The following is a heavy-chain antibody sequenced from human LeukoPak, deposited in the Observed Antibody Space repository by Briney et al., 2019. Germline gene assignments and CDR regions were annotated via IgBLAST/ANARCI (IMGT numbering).Heavy chain of an antibody. CDR1: GGSISSYY. D-gene: IGHD3-3*01. J-gene: IGHJ4*02. V-gene: IGHV4-59*01. CDR2: IYYSGST. Sequence: SETLSLTCTVSGGSISSYYWSWIRQPPGKGLEWIGYIYYSGSTNYNPSLKSRVTISVDTSKNQFSLKLSSVTAADTAVYYCARTHYDFWSGYYPPSYYFDYWGQGTLVTVSS. CDR3: ARTHYDFWSGYYPPSYYFDY.